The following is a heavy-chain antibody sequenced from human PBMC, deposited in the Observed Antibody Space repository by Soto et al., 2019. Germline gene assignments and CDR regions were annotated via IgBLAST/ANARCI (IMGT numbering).Heavy chain of an antibody. CDR3: ASPFPYYYDSSGYYSAFGI. CDR2: ITSSGSAT. V-gene: IGHV3-48*02. CDR1: GFSFSSYT. J-gene: IGHJ3*02. D-gene: IGHD3-22*01. Sequence: PGGSLRLSCVASGFSFSSYTMNWVRQAPGKGLERASYITSSGSATYYADSVKGRFTISRDNGRNSLYLQMTSLRDEDTAVYYCASPFPYYYDSSGYYSAFGIWGQGTMVTVSS.